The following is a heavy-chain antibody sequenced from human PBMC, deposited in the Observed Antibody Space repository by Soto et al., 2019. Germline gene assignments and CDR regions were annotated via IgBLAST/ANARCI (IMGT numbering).Heavy chain of an antibody. CDR3: ARPRLTLVRGGSPLDY. D-gene: IGHD3-10*01. J-gene: IGHJ4*02. CDR2: ISAYNGNT. CDR1: GYTFTSYG. V-gene: IGHV1-18*04. Sequence: QVQLVQSGAEVKKPGASVKVSCKASGYTFTSYGISWVRQAPGQGLEWMGWISAYNGNTNYAQKLEGRVTMTTDTSTRTDYMELRSLRSDDTAVYYCARPRLTLVRGGSPLDYWGQGTLVTVSS.